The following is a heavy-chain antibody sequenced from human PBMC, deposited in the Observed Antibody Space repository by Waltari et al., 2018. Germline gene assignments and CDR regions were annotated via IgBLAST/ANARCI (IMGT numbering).Heavy chain of an antibody. CDR3: ARHTRRSLSVWFDS. CDR1: GDSFSGYY. D-gene: IGHD2-15*01. J-gene: IGHJ5*01. CDR2: INLSGGT. Sequence: QVQLQQWGAGLLKPSETLSLTCAVYGDSFSGYYWNWIRQPPGKGLAWIGRINLSGGTNYNPSLNSRVTISIDTSKNQFSLELLSVTAAETAVYYCARHTRRSLSVWFDSWGQGTLVTVSS. V-gene: IGHV4-34*02.